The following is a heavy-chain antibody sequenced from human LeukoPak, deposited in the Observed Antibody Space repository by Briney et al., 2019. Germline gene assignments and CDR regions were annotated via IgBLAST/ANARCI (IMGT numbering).Heavy chain of an antibody. CDR3: ARGAGAFDI. J-gene: IGHJ3*02. V-gene: IGHV5-51*01. Sequence: GESLKISCKGFGYNFSRYWIGWVRQMPGKGLEWMGIIYPGDYDTRYSPSFQGQVTISVDQSISTAYLQWSSLKASDTAMYYCARGAGAFDIWGQGTMVTVSS. CDR2: IYPGDYDT. CDR1: GYNFSRYW.